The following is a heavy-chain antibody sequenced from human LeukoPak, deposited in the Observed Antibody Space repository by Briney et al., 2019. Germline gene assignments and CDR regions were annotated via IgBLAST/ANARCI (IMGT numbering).Heavy chain of an antibody. J-gene: IGHJ3*02. Sequence: GGSLRLSCAASRFTFSDYYMTWIRQPPGKGLEWVSYISGSRTTIYYADSVKGRFTISRDNAKNLLYLQMSSLRAEDTAVYYCARGNDILTGYYTPVGFDIWGQGTMVTVSS. CDR3: ARGNDILTGYYTPVGFDI. V-gene: IGHV3-11*01. D-gene: IGHD3-9*01. CDR1: RFTFSDYY. CDR2: ISGSRTTI.